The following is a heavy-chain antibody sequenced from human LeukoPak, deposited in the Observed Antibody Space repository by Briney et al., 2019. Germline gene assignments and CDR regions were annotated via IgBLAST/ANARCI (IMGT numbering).Heavy chain of an antibody. J-gene: IGHJ4*02. D-gene: IGHD3-10*01. CDR1: GGSFSSYY. CDR2: INQSGST. Sequence: SETLSLTCAVYGGSFSSYYWSWIRQSPGKGLEWIGEINQSGSTNHNPSLKSRVTISVDTSKNQFSLKVSSVTAADTAVYYCARGYGSGFAYWGQGTLVTVSS. CDR3: ARGYGSGFAY. V-gene: IGHV4-34*01.